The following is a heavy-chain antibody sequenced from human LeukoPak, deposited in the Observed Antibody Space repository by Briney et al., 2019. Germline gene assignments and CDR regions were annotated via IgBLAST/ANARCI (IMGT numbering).Heavy chain of an antibody. CDR2: IIPIFGTA. Sequence: ASVKVSCKASGGTFSSYAISWVRQAPGQGLEWMGGIIPIFGTANYAQRFQGRVTITADKSTSTAYMELSSLRSEDTAVYYCVVYCSSTGCPTNWGQGTLVTVSS. V-gene: IGHV1-69*06. CDR3: VVYCSSTGCPTN. CDR1: GGTFSSYA. D-gene: IGHD2-2*01. J-gene: IGHJ4*02.